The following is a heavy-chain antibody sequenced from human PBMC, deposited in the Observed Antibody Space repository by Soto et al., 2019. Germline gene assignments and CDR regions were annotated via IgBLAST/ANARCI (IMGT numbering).Heavy chain of an antibody. CDR2: ISSSSSYI. V-gene: IGHV3-21*01. J-gene: IGHJ4*02. Sequence: EVQLVESEGGLVKPGGSLRLSCAASGFTFSSYSMNWVRQAPGKGLEWVSSISSSSSYIYYADSVKGRFTISRDNAKNSLYLQMNSLRAEDTAVYYCARDSRVVPAAIVYFDYWGQGTLVTVSS. CDR1: GFTFSSYS. D-gene: IGHD2-2*01. CDR3: ARDSRVVPAAIVYFDY.